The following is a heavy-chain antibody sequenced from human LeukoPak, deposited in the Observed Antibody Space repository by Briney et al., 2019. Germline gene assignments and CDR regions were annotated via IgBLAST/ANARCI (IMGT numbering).Heavy chain of an antibody. CDR2: ISSSGSTI. Sequence: GGSLRLSCAASGFTFSDYYMSWIRQAPGKGLEWVSYISSSGSTIYYADSVKGRFTISRDNAKNSLYLQMNSLRAEDTAVYYCARDLLPAAIRADAFDIWGQGTMVTVSS. J-gene: IGHJ3*02. CDR1: GFTFSDYY. CDR3: ARDLLPAAIRADAFDI. V-gene: IGHV3-11*01. D-gene: IGHD2-2*01.